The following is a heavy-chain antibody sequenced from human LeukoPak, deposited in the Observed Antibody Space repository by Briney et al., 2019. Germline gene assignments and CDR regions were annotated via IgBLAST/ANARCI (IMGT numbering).Heavy chain of an antibody. V-gene: IGHV4-34*01. D-gene: IGHD3-10*01. CDR1: GGSFSGYY. CDR2: INHSGST. J-gene: IGHJ4*02. Sequence: SETLSLTCAVYGGSFSGYYWSWIRQPPGKGLEWIGEINHSGSTNYNPSLKSRVTISVDTSKNQFSLKLRSVTAADTAVYYCARLWFGELVTDSWGQGTLVTVSS. CDR3: ARLWFGELVTDS.